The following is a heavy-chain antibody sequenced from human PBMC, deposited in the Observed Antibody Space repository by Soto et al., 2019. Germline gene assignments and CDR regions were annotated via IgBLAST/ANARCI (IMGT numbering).Heavy chain of an antibody. V-gene: IGHV1-3*01. J-gene: IGHJ5*02. CDR2: INAGNGNT. CDR1: GYTFTSYA. Sequence: GASVKVSCKXSGYTFTSYAMHWVRQAPGQSLEWMGWINAGNGNTKYSQKFQGRVTITRDTSASTAYMELSSLRSEATAVYYCARSIAAAGTNWFDPGGEGTLVNVSS. CDR3: ARSIAAAGTNWFDP. D-gene: IGHD6-13*01.